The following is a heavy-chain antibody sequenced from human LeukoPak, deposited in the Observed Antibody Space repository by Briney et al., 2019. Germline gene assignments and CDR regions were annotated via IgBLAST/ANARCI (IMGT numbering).Heavy chain of an antibody. Sequence: GGSLRLSCVASGFTFSDYYMSWIRQAPGKGLEWVSYISSGSTIYYADSVKGRFTISRDNAKNSLYLQMNSLRAEDTAVYYCARSWAARPVLGYWGQGTLVTVSS. CDR3: ARSWAARPVLGY. J-gene: IGHJ4*02. CDR2: ISSGSTI. V-gene: IGHV3-11*01. D-gene: IGHD6-6*01. CDR1: GFTFSDYY.